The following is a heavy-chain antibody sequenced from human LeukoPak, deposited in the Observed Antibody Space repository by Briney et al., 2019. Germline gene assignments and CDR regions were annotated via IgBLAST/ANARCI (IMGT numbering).Heavy chain of an antibody. D-gene: IGHD1-26*01. CDR3: ATDPATVGVTTRDY. V-gene: IGHV3-23*01. J-gene: IGHJ4*02. CDR2: ITRSGTNT. Sequence: GGSLRLSCAASGITLNIFAMNWVRQGPGKGLEWVSAITRSGTNTFYRDSVKGRFTVSRDNSKNTIFLQMNTLRADDTAVYFCATDPATVGVTTRDYWGQGTPVTLSS. CDR1: GITLNIFA.